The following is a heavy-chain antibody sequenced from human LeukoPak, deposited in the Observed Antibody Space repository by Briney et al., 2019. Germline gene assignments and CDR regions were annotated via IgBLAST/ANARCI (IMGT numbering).Heavy chain of an antibody. V-gene: IGHV1-46*01. CDR2: INPSGGST. Sequence: ASVKVSCKASGYTFTSYYMHWVRQAPGQGFEWMGIINPSGGSTNYAQKFQGRVTMTRDTSTSTVYMELSSLRSEDTAVYYCARVLGGIGSSGWYRSYYMDVWGKGTTVTISS. D-gene: IGHD6-19*01. CDR1: GYTFTSYY. J-gene: IGHJ6*03. CDR3: ARVLGGIGSSGWYRSYYMDV.